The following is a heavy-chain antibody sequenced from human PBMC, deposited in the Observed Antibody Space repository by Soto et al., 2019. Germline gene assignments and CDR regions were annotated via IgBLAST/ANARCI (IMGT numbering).Heavy chain of an antibody. Sequence: QVQLQQSGPGLVKPSETLSLPCTDSGGSVSSGSYYWSWIRQPPGKGLEWIGYIYYSGSTNYNPSLKNRVTKSVVTAESECSLKLIALLAADTAVYYCSRGIECWYRGRLYYGVDVWGEVATVTVSS. CDR1: GGSVSSGSYY. CDR2: IYYSGST. V-gene: IGHV4-61*01. CDR3: SRGIECWYRGRLYYGVDV. J-gene: IGHJ6*01. D-gene: IGHD6-13*01.